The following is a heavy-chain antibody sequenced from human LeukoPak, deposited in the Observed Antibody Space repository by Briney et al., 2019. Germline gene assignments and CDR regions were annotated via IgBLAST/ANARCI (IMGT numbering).Heavy chain of an antibody. CDR3: ARGPYYYGRNWFDP. Sequence: SETLSLTCTVSGGSISSYYWSWIRQPPGKGLEWIGYIYTSGSTNYNTSLKSRVTISVDTSKNQFSLKLSSVTAADTAVYYCARGPYYYGRNWFDPWGQGTLVTVSS. D-gene: IGHD3-10*01. J-gene: IGHJ5*02. V-gene: IGHV4-4*09. CDR1: GGSISSYY. CDR2: IYTSGST.